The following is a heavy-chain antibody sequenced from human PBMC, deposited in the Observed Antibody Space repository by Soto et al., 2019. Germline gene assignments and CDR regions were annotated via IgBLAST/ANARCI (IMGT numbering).Heavy chain of an antibody. D-gene: IGHD3-9*01. Sequence: ASVKVSCKASGYTLTELSMHWVRQAPGKGLEWMGGFDPEDGETIYAQKFQGRVTMTEDTSTDTAYMELSSLRSEDTAVYYCATDSVAGYSFDCWGQWILFTGSS. CDR2: FDPEDGET. CDR3: ATDSVAGYSFDC. CDR1: GYTLTELS. V-gene: IGHV1-24*01. J-gene: IGHJ4*02.